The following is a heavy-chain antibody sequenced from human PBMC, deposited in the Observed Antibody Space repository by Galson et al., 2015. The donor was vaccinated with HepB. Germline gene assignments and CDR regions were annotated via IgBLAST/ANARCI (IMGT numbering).Heavy chain of an antibody. Sequence: SLRLSCAASGFTFSSYGMHWVRQAPGKGLEWVAVISYDGSNKYNADSVKGRFTISRDNSKNTLYLQMNSLRAEDTAVYYCAKEGKVAGNPLRAFDIWGQGTMVTVSS. V-gene: IGHV3-30*18. CDR3: AKEGKVAGNPLRAFDI. J-gene: IGHJ3*02. CDR2: ISYDGSNK. D-gene: IGHD6-19*01. CDR1: GFTFSSYG.